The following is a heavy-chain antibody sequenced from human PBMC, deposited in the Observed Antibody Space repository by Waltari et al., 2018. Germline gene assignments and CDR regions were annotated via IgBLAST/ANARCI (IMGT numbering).Heavy chain of an antibody. CDR1: GGSISSYY. CDR3: ARDPQSRSWPWYLEL. J-gene: IGHJ2*01. Sequence: QVQLQESGPGLVKPSETLSLTCTVSGGSISSYYWSWIRQPAGKGLEWIGRIYTSWSANYNPPFKSRVTMSVDTSKIKFSLELSSVTAADPAVYYWARDPQSRSWPWYLELWGRGTLGTVAS. CDR2: IYTSWSA. V-gene: IGHV4-4*07. D-gene: IGHD6-13*01.